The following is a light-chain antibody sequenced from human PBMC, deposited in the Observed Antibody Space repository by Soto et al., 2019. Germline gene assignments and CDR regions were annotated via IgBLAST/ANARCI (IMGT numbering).Light chain of an antibody. Sequence: EIVLTQSPATLSLSPGERATLSCRASQSVSSNLAWYQHKPGQAPRLLISAVSTGATGVPARFSGSGSGTEFTLTINSLQSEDCATYYCQQYHTWPVTFGGGTNVDI. CDR2: AVS. CDR3: QQYHTWPVT. CDR1: QSVSSN. J-gene: IGKJ4*01. V-gene: IGKV3-15*01.